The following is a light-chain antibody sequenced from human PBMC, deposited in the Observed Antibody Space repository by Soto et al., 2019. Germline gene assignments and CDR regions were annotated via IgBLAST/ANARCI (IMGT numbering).Light chain of an antibody. Sequence: DIQMTQSPSSLSASVGDSVTLTCRASQRLFSFLNWYQQAPGRAPKLLISTAYKLKSGVPSRFSGSESGTEFTLTISSLQPEDFAIYFCQQTYSSPFTFGHGTKVDVK. V-gene: IGKV1-39*01. CDR3: QQTYSSPFT. CDR1: QRLFSF. J-gene: IGKJ3*01. CDR2: TAY.